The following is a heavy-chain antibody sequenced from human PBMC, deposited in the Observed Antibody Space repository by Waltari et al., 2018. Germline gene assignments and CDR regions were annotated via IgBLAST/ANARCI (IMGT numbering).Heavy chain of an antibody. V-gene: IGHV4-59*01. J-gene: IGHJ6*02. CDR2: IYHTGST. D-gene: IGHD3-22*01. CDR1: GASITADY. CDR3: ARDRSGGYPSYNFDV. Sequence: QVQLQESGPGLVKPSETLSLTCSVSGASITADYWSWLRQPPGKGFEWIGYIYHTGSTNYRPSLKGRITISIDVSENQFSLSLTSVTAADTAVYFCARDRSGGYPSYNFDVWGQGTTVTVSS.